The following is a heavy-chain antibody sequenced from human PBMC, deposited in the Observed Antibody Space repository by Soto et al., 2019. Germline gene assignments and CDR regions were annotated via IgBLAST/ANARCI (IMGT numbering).Heavy chain of an antibody. D-gene: IGHD3-10*01. J-gene: IGHJ5*02. CDR1: GFTFSSYG. Sequence: PGGSLRLSCAASGFTFSSYGMHWVRQAPGKGLEWVAVISYDGSNKYYADSVKGRFTISGDNSKNTLYLQMNSLRAEDTAVYYCAKLGVLYYYGSGSGSVPFDPWGQGTLVTVSS. V-gene: IGHV3-30*18. CDR2: ISYDGSNK. CDR3: AKLGVLYYYGSGSGSVPFDP.